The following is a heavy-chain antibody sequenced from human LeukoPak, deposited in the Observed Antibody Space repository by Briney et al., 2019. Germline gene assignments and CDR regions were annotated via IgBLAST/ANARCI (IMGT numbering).Heavy chain of an antibody. CDR2: ISYDGSNE. CDR1: GFTFSSYG. Sequence: GGSLRLSCAASGFTFSSYGMHWVRQAPGKGLEWVAVISYDGSNEYYADSVKGRFTISRDNSKNTLYLQMNSLRAEDTAVYYYAKDLTGFCSGGSCYNFDYWGQGTLVTVSS. J-gene: IGHJ4*02. V-gene: IGHV3-30*18. CDR3: AKDLTGFCSGGSCYNFDY. D-gene: IGHD2-15*01.